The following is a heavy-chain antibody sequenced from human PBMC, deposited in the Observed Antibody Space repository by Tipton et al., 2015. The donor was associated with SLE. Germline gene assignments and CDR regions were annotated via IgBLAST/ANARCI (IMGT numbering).Heavy chain of an antibody. J-gene: IGHJ6*03. Sequence: TLSLTCAVSGASISGSSWWSWVRQPPGKGLEWIGEIYHSGSTTYTNYNPSLKRRVTISVDTSKNQFSLRLSSVTAADTGVYYCVKSVVVVSPRDYYYYMDVWGKGTTVTVSS. CDR3: VKSVVVVSPRDYYYYMDV. CDR2: IYHSGSTTYT. V-gene: IGHV4-4*02. D-gene: IGHD2-15*01. CDR1: GASISGSSW.